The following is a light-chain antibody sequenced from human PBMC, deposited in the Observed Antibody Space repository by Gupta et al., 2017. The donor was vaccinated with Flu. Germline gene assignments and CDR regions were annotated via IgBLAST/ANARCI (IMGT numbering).Light chain of an antibody. J-gene: IGLJ2*01. CDR2: DNN. Sequence: QSVLTQPPSVSAAPGQKVTISCSGNSSNIVDNFVSWYQLLPGTAPKLLMYDNNKRPSGIPDRFSGSKSGTSATLAITGLQTGEEADYYCGTWDTSLSIVVFGGGTKLTVL. CDR3: GTWDTSLSIVV. CDR1: SSNIVDNF. V-gene: IGLV1-51*01.